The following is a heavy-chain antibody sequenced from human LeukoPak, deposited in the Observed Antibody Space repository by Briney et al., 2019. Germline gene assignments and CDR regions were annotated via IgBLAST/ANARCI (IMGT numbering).Heavy chain of an antibody. CDR2: INPSGGST. D-gene: IGHD5-18*01. J-gene: IGHJ6*02. CDR3: ARVPNTAMVPMTYYYYGMDV. CDR1: GYTFTSYG. Sequence: ASVKVSCKASGYTFTSYGISWVRQAPGQGLEWMGIINPSGGSTSYAQKFQGRVTMTRDTSTSTVYMELSSLRSEDTAVYYCARVPNTAMVPMTYYYYGMDVWGQGTTVTVSS. V-gene: IGHV1-46*01.